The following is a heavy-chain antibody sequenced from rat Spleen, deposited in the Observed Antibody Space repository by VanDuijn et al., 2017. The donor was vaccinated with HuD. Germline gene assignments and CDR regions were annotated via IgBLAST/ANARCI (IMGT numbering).Heavy chain of an antibody. J-gene: IGHJ3*01. CDR3: TTDLANNPVAS. Sequence: EVQLVESGGGLVQPGRSMKLSCAASGFTFSNYYMAWVRQAPGKGLEWIASITNTGGATYYRDSVKGRFTISRDNANSTLYLQMDSLRSEDTATYYCTTDLANNPVASWGQGTLVTVSS. CDR1: GFTFSNYY. CDR2: ITNTGGAT. V-gene: IGHV5-27*01. D-gene: IGHD3-8*01.